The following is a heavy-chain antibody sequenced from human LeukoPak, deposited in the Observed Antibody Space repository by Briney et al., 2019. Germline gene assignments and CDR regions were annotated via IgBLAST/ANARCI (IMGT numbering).Heavy chain of an antibody. CDR2: ISGAGST. CDR1: GFTFSTYT. Sequence: GGSLRLSCAASGFTFSTYTMNWVRQAPGKGLERVSYISGAGSTYADSVEGRFTISRDNAKNSLFLQMNSLRDEDTAVYYCARDLHYTFDIWGQGTMVTVSS. CDR3: ARDLHYTFDI. V-gene: IGHV3-48*02. J-gene: IGHJ3*02. D-gene: IGHD3-10*01.